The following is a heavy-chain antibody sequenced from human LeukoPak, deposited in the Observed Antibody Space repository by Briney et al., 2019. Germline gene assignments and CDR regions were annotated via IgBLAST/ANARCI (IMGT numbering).Heavy chain of an antibody. CDR3: AYSYGSAPFDY. D-gene: IGHD5-18*01. Sequence: PSQTLSLTCTVSGGSISSGSYYWSWIRQPAGKGLEWIGRIYSSGSTNYNPSLKSRVTISVDKSKNQFSLKLSSVTAADTAVYYCAYSYGSAPFDYWGQGTLVTVSS. CDR1: GGSISSGSYY. CDR2: IYSSGST. J-gene: IGHJ4*02. V-gene: IGHV4-61*02.